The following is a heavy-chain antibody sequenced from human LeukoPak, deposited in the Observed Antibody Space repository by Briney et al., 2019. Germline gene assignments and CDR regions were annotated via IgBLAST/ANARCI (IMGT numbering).Heavy chain of an antibody. CDR1: GGTFSSYA. Sequence: SVKVSCKASGGTFSSYAISWLRQAPGQGLEWMGGIIPILGIANYAQKFQGRVTITADKSTSTAYMELSSLRSEDTAVCYCAREVWGSEVWNDVWGQGTLVTVSS. D-gene: IGHD1-1*01. V-gene: IGHV1-69*10. J-gene: IGHJ4*02. CDR2: IIPILGIA. CDR3: AREVWGSEVWNDV.